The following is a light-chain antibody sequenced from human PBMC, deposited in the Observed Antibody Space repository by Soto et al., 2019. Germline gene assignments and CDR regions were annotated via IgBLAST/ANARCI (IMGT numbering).Light chain of an antibody. Sequence: EIVMTQSPSTLSVFPGERATLSCRASETISSNLAWYQQKPGQAPRLRICGASARATDIPARFSGSGSGTEYTLTISSLQSEDFAVYYCQQYNNWRTFGQGTKVDIK. V-gene: IGKV3-15*01. CDR2: GAS. J-gene: IGKJ1*01. CDR3: QQYNNWRT. CDR1: ETISSN.